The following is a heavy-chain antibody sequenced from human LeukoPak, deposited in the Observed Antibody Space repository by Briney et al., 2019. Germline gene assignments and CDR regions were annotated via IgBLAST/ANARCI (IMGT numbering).Heavy chain of an antibody. CDR2: ISGSGGST. D-gene: IGHD3-16*01. CDR3: AKGYYDYVWGSYYFDY. J-gene: IGHJ4*02. CDR1: GFTFSSYA. V-gene: IGHV3-23*01. Sequence: GGSLRLSCAASGFTFSSYAMSWVRQAPGKGLECVSAISGSGGSTYYADSVKGRFTISRDNSRDTLYLQMNSLRAEDTAVYYCAKGYYDYVWGSYYFDYWGQGTLVTVSS.